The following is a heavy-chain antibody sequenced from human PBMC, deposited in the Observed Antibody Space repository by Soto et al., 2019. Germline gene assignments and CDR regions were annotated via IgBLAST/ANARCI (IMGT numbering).Heavy chain of an antibody. J-gene: IGHJ6*02. CDR2: IWYDGSNK. V-gene: IGHV3-30*19. D-gene: IGHD6-6*01. CDR1: GFTFSSYG. Sequence: QVQLVESGGGVVQPGRSLRLSCAASGFTFSSYGMHWVRQAPGKGLEWVAVIWYDGSNKYYADSVKGRFTISRDNSKNTLYLQMNSLRAEDTAVYYCARDLKAARPRYYGMDVWGQGTTVTVSS. CDR3: ARDLKAARPRYYGMDV.